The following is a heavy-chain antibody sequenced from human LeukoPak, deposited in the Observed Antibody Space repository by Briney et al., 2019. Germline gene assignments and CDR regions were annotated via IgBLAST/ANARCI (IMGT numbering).Heavy chain of an antibody. J-gene: IGHJ6*03. D-gene: IGHD4-17*01. CDR3: ASGYDYGDSNYYYYMDV. V-gene: IGHV3-21*01. CDR1: GFTFSSYS. Sequence: GGSLRLSCAASGFTFSSYSMNWVRQAPGKGLEWVSSISSNSSYIYYADSVKGRFTVSRDNAKNSLFLQMNSLRAEDTAVYYCASGYDYGDSNYYYYMDVWGKGTTVAVSS. CDR2: ISSNSSYI.